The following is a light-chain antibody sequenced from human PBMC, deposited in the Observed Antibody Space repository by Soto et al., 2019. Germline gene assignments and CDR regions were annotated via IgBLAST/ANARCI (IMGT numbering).Light chain of an antibody. CDR1: SSDVGAFDY. Sequence: QSALTQPPSASGSPGQSVTISCTGTSSDVGAFDYISWYQQYPGKAPKLIIHEVTKRPSGVPDHFSGSKSGNTASLTVSGLRAEDEADYYCSSYAGTNDIYVFGTGTKVTVL. CDR2: EVT. J-gene: IGLJ1*01. V-gene: IGLV2-8*01. CDR3: SSYAGTNDIYV.